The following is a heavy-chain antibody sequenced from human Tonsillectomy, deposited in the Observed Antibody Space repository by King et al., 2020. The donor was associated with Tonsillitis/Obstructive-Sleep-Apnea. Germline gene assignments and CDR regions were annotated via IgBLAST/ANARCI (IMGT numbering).Heavy chain of an antibody. CDR2: IFYSGGT. Sequence: VQLQESGPGLVKPSETLSLTCTVAAGSISSYYWSWIGQPPGKGLEWMGSIFYSGGTNYNPSLSSRVTISVDTSKNEFSLKLSSVTAADTAVYYCARQSGWHLYLDGWGKGTTVTVS. D-gene: IGHD6-19*01. CDR3: ARQSGWHLYLDG. V-gene: IGHV4-59*08. J-gene: IGHJ6*03. CDR1: AGSISSYY.